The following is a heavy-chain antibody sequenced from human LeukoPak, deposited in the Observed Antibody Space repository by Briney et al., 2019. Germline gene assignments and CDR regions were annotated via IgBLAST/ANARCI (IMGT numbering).Heavy chain of an antibody. V-gene: IGHV4-34*01. J-gene: IGHJ3*02. CDR1: GGSFSGYY. CDR3: ARGGYCSSTSCYYDAFDI. Sequence: SETLSLTCAVYGGSFSGYYWSWIRQPPGKRLEWIGEINHSGSTNYNPSLKSRVTISVDTSKNQFSLKLSSVTAADTAVYYCARGGYCSSTSCYYDAFDIWGQGTMVTVSS. CDR2: INHSGST. D-gene: IGHD2-2*01.